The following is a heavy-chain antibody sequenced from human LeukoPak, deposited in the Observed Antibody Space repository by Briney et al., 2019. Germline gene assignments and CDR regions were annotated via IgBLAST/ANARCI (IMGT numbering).Heavy chain of an antibody. CDR1: GGSLSSGGYY. CDR3: ARDVGIAVAGPFDY. Sequence: SQTLSLTCTVSGGSLSSGGYYWSWIRQPPGKGLEWIGYIYHSGSTYYNPSLKSRVTISVDRSKNQFSPKLSSVTAADTAVYYCARDVGIAVAGPFDYWGQGTLVTVSS. V-gene: IGHV4-30-2*01. J-gene: IGHJ4*02. CDR2: IYHSGST. D-gene: IGHD6-19*01.